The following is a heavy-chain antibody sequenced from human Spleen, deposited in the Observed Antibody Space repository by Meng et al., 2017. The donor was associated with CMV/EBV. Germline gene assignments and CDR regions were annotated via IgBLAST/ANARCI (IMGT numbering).Heavy chain of an antibody. Sequence: SETLSLTCAVYGGSFRGYYWSWIRQAPGKRLEWIGEVNYSGRTKYIPSLKSRVTISVDTSKNQFSLKLSSVTAADTAVYYCARDRMAIGHYFDSWGQGTLVTVSS. CDR3: ARDRMAIGHYFDS. CDR1: GGSFRGYY. V-gene: IGHV4-34*01. D-gene: IGHD2-8*01. CDR2: VNYSGRT. J-gene: IGHJ4*02.